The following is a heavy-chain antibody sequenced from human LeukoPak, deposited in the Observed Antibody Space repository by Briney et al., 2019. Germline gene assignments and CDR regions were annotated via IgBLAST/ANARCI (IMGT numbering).Heavy chain of an antibody. Sequence: PSETLSLTCSVSGGSMSSSTYYWGWIRQPPGKGLEWTGSIHYSGNTYYNPSLKSRVTISVDPSKNQFSLKLSSVTAADTAVYYCARLVYCSSTSCYVHFDYWGQGTLVTVSS. CDR3: ARLVYCSSTSCYVHFDY. CDR1: GGSMSSSTYY. CDR2: IHYSGNT. J-gene: IGHJ4*02. V-gene: IGHV4-39*01. D-gene: IGHD2-2*01.